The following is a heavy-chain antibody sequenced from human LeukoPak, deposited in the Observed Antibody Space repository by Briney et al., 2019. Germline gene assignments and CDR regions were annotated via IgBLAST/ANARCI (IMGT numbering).Heavy chain of an antibody. CDR2: ISWNSGSI. J-gene: IGHJ4*02. CDR1: GFTFDDYA. CDR3: AKALRGYRGFDY. Sequence: GGSLRLSCAASGFTFDDYAIHWVRQAPGKGLEWVSGISWNSGSIGYADSVKGRFTISRDNAKNSLYLQMNSLRAEDTALYYCAKALRGYRGFDYWGQGTLVTVSS. V-gene: IGHV3-9*01. D-gene: IGHD5-18*01.